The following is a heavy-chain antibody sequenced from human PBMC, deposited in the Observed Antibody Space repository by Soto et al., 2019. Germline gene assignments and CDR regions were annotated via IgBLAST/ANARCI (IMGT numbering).Heavy chain of an antibody. CDR2: IYYSGST. CDR1: GGSISSSSYY. D-gene: IGHD3-10*01. Sequence: SETLSLTCTVPGGSISSSSYYWGWIRQPPGKGLEWIGSIYYSGSTYYNPSLKSRVTISVDTSKNQFSLKLSSVTAADTAVYYCSTEWFGELLAWFDPWGQGTLVTVSS. J-gene: IGHJ5*02. CDR3: STEWFGELLAWFDP. V-gene: IGHV4-39*02.